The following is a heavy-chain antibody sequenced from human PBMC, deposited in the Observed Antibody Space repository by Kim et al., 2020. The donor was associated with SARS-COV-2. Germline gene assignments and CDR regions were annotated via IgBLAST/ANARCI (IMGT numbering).Heavy chain of an antibody. CDR1: GFTFSTYA. J-gene: IGHJ1*01. CDR3: VKALVWFGRIAEYFQN. V-gene: IGHV3-64D*09. D-gene: IGHD3-10*01. CDR2: ISSNGGST. Sequence: GGSLRLSCSASGFTFSTYAMHWVRQAPGKGLEYVSGISSNGGSTFYADSVRGRFTISRDNSKNTLYLQMSSLRAEDMAVYYCVKALVWFGRIAEYFQNWGQGTLVTVSS.